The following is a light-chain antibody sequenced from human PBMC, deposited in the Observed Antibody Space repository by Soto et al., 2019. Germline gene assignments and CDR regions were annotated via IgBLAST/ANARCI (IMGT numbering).Light chain of an antibody. V-gene: IGKV1-9*01. CDR2: GAS. Sequence: DIQLTQSPSFLSASVGDRLTITCRASLGISTFLAWYQQIPGKDPNLLIYGASTLQDGVPSRVSGSGSGTTLTLTIRRPQHEDSSTYFCQQLYTYTFGGGTKVEIK. CDR1: LGISTF. J-gene: IGKJ4*01. CDR3: QQLYTYT.